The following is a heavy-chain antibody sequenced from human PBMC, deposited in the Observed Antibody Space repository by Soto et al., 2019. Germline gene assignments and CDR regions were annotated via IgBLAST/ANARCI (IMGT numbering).Heavy chain of an antibody. V-gene: IGHV1-18*04. J-gene: IGHJ4*02. D-gene: IGHD3-22*01. CDR2: ISAYNGNT. CDR1: GYTFTSYG. CDR3: ARVKRSVVLVPMYYFDY. Sequence: GASVKVSCKASGYTFTSYGISWVRQAPGQGLEWMGWISAYNGNTNYAQKLQGRVTMTTDTSTSTAYMELRSLRSDDTAVYYCARVKRSVVLVPMYYFDYWGQGTMVTVSS.